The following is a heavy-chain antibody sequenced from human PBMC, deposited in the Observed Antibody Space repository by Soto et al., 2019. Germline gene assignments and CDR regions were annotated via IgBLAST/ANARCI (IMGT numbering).Heavy chain of an antibody. D-gene: IGHD3-3*01. CDR3: ARGDYDFWSGYYAY. CDR2: IIPIFGTA. CDR1: GGTFSSYA. Sequence: ASVKVSCKASGGTFSSYAISWVRQAPGQGLEWMGGIIPIFGTANYAQKFQGRVTITADESTSTAYMELSSLRSEDTAVYYCARGDYDFWSGYYAYWGQGTLVTVSS. J-gene: IGHJ4*02. V-gene: IGHV1-69*13.